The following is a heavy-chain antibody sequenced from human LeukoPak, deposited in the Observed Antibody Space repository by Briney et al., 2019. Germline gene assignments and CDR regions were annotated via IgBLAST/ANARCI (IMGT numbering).Heavy chain of an antibody. Sequence: SETLSLTCTVSGGSISSYYWSWIRQPPGKGLEWIGYIYYSGSTNYNPSLKSRVTISVDTSKNQFSLKLSSVTAADTAVYYCARDRHYSSGWYGYRNWYFDLWGRGTLVTVSS. D-gene: IGHD6-19*01. CDR2: IYYSGST. J-gene: IGHJ2*01. CDR1: GGSISSYY. V-gene: IGHV4-59*01. CDR3: ARDRHYSSGWYGYRNWYFDL.